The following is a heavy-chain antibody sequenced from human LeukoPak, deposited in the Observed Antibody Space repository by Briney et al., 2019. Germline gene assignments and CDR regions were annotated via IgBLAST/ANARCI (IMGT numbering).Heavy chain of an antibody. CDR1: GFTFMNYA. CDR2: IKSSGSTT. CDR3: AKDRREGYPRDAFDI. J-gene: IGHJ3*02. D-gene: IGHD5-24*01. Sequence: PGGSLRLSCAASGFTFMNYAVSWVRQAPGKGLEWVSSIKSSGSTTHYADAVKGRFTISRDNSEDTLYLEMNSLRDEDTAIYYCAKDRREGYPRDAFDIWGQGTAVTVSS. V-gene: IGHV3-23*01.